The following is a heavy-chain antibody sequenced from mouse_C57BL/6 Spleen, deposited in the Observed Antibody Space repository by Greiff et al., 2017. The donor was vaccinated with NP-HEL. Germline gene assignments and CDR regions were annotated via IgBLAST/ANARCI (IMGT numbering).Heavy chain of an antibody. CDR1: GYTFTSYW. Sequence: VQLQQPGAELVRPGSSVKLSCKASGYTFTSYWMHWVKQRPIQGLEWIGNIDPSDSEPHYNQKFTDKATLTVDKSSSQAYMQLSSLTSEDSAVYYCARTHYYGSSPFYAMDYWGQGTSVTVSS. J-gene: IGHJ4*01. D-gene: IGHD1-1*01. V-gene: IGHV1-52*01. CDR3: ARTHYYGSSPFYAMDY. CDR2: IDPSDSEP.